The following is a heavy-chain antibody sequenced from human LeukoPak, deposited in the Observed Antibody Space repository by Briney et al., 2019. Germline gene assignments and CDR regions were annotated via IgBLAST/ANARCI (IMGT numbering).Heavy chain of an antibody. Sequence: PGGSLRLSCAASGFTFSSYGMHWVRQAPGKGLEWVAFIRYDGSNKYYADSVKGRFTISRDNAKNSLYLQMNSLRAEDTAVYYCARDRDYYDSSGYYYWGQGTLVTVSS. CDR1: GFTFSSYG. CDR3: ARDRDYYDSSGYYY. CDR2: IRYDGSNK. V-gene: IGHV3-30*02. J-gene: IGHJ4*02. D-gene: IGHD3-22*01.